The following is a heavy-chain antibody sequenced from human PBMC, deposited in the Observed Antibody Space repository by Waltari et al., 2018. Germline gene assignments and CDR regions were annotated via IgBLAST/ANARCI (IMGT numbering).Heavy chain of an antibody. CDR3: ARGNYGGNSEFDY. CDR1: GYTFTSYY. J-gene: IGHJ4*02. V-gene: IGHV1-46*01. Sequence: QVQLVQSGAEVKKPGASVKVSCKASGYTFTSYYIHWVRQAPGQGLEWMGIINPSLGSTSYAQKFQGRVTVTRDTSTSAVYMELSSLRSEDTAMYYCARGNYGGNSEFDYWGQGTLVTVSS. CDR2: INPSLGST. D-gene: IGHD4-17*01.